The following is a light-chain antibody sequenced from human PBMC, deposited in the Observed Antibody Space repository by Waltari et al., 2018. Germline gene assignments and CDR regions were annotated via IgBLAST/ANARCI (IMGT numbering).Light chain of an antibody. V-gene: IGKV1-5*01. J-gene: IGKJ2*01. Sequence: DIQMTQSPSTLSSSIGDRVTITRRASQSLSNWLAWYQQKPGKAPKLLIYGASSLESGVPSRFSGSGSGTEFTLTISSLQPEDFATYYCQQADSYPYTFGQGTKLEIK. CDR3: QQADSYPYT. CDR1: QSLSNW. CDR2: GAS.